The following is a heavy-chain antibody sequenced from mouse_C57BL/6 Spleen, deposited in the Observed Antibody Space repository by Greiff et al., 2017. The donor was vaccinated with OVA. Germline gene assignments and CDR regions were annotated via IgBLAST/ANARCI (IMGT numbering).Heavy chain of an antibody. CDR2: INPSNGGT. J-gene: IGHJ2*01. D-gene: IGHD3-3*01. Sequence: QVHVKQPGTELVKPGASVKLSCKASGYTFTSYWMHWVKQRPGQGLEWIGNINPSNGGTNYNEKFKSKATLTVDKSSSTAYMQLSSLTSEDSAVYCCARAGTDSFDYWGQGTTLTVSS. CDR3: ARAGTDSFDY. V-gene: IGHV1-53*01. CDR1: GYTFTSYW.